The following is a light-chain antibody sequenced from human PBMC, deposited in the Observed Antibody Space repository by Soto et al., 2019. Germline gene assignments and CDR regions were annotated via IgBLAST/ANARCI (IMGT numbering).Light chain of an antibody. CDR3: QQYDNLLEGLT. Sequence: DIQMTQSPSSLSASVGDRVTITCQASQDISNYLNWYQQKPGKAPKLLIYDASNLETGVPSRFSGSGSETDFTFTISSLQPEDIATYYCQQYDNLLEGLTFGGGTKVEIK. CDR2: DAS. V-gene: IGKV1-33*01. CDR1: QDISNY. J-gene: IGKJ4*01.